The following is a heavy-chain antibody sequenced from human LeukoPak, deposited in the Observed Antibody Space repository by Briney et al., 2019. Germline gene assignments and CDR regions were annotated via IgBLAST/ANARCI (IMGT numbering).Heavy chain of an antibody. CDR1: GFTFSDYY. D-gene: IGHD5-12*01. J-gene: IGHJ4*02. CDR3: ARGYSGYPK. V-gene: IGHV3-7*04. Sequence: PGGSLRLSCAASGFTFSDYYMSWVRQAPGKGLEWVANIKEDGSEKYYVDSVKGRFTISRDNAKNSLYLQMNSLRGEDTAVYYCARGYSGYPKWGQGTLVTVSS. CDR2: IKEDGSEK.